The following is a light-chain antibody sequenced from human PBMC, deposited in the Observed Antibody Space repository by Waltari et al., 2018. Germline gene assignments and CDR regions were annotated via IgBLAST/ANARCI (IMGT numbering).Light chain of an antibody. CDR2: ETE. Sequence: QSVLTQPLSVSAAPGQKVAISCSGSTSHIGNNYVPWYQQRPGAAPKVFIYETEKRPSGIPDRFSGSKSGTSASLGITGLQTGDEAAYYCGTWDDNLSALVFGGGTKLTVL. CDR1: TSHIGNNY. V-gene: IGLV1-51*02. CDR3: GTWDDNLSALV. J-gene: IGLJ2*01.